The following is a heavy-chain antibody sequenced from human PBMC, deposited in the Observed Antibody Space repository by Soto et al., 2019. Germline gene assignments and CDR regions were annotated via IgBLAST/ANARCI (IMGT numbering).Heavy chain of an antibody. CDR2: IYYSGST. CDR3: ARSSMAERPPPPNWFDP. Sequence: QVQLQESGPGLVKPSQTLSLTCTVSGGSISSGGYYWSWIRQHPGKGLEWIGCIYYSGSTYYIPSLKSRVTRSVDTSKNQFSLKLSSVTAADTAVYYCARSSMAERPPPPNWFDPWGQGTLVTVSS. CDR1: GGSISSGGYY. V-gene: IGHV4-31*03. D-gene: IGHD3-10*01. J-gene: IGHJ5*02.